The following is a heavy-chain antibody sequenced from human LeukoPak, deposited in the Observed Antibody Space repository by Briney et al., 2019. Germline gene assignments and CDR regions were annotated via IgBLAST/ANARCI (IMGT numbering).Heavy chain of an antibody. Sequence: GGSLRLSCAASGFTFSSYEMNWVRQAPGKGLEWVSYISSSGSTIYYADSVKGRFTISRDSSKNTLYLQMNSLRAEDTAVYYCARVRGTWTYWFDYWGQGTLVTVSS. V-gene: IGHV3-48*03. CDR2: ISSSGSTI. CDR3: ARVRGTWTYWFDY. CDR1: GFTFSSYE. D-gene: IGHD3-10*01. J-gene: IGHJ4*02.